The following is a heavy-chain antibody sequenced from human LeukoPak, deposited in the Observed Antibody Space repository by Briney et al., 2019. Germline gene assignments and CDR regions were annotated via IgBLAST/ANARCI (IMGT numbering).Heavy chain of an antibody. CDR2: IYPGDSAT. CDR1: GYSFTSYW. Sequence: HGESLKISCKGSGYSFTSYWIGWVRQMPGKGLEWMGIIYPGDSATRYRPSFQGQVTISADKSIRTAYLQWSSLKASDTAMYYCATYQLPYYYYYGMDVWGQGTTVTVSS. D-gene: IGHD2-2*01. CDR3: ATYQLPYYYYYGMDV. J-gene: IGHJ6*02. V-gene: IGHV5-51*01.